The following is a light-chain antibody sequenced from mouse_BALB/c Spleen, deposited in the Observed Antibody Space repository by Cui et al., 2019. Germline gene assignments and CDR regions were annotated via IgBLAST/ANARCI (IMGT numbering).Light chain of an antibody. CDR1: ENIYSN. CDR2: AAT. J-gene: IGKJ4*01. Sequence: DIQMTQYPASLSVSVGGTVTITCRASENIYSNLAWYQQKQGKSPQLLVYAATNLADGVPSRFSGSGSGTQYSLKINSLQSEDFGSYYCQHFWGTPFTFGSGTKLEIK. V-gene: IGKV12-46*01. CDR3: QHFWGTPFT.